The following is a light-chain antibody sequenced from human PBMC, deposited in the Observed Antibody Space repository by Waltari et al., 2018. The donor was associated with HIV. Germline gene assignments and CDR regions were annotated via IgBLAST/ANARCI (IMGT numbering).Light chain of an antibody. V-gene: IGLV2-18*02. Sequence: QSALTQTPSVSGSPGQSVTIYCSRTSSDVGSSNRVSCYQQPPGTAPKLMLYEVNHRPSGVPDRFSGSKAGNTASLTISGLQAEDEADYYCSSYTGINTWVFGVGTKLTVL. CDR3: SSYTGINTWV. CDR1: SSDVGSSNR. CDR2: EVN. J-gene: IGLJ3*02.